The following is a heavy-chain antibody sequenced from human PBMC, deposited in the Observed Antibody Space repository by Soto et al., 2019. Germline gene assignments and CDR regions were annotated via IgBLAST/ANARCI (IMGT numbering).Heavy chain of an antibody. CDR3: AGGEGDEKEKLFDY. V-gene: IGHV4-34*01. Sequence: SETLSLTCAVYGGSFSGYYWSWIRQPPGKGLEWIGEINHSGSTNYNPSLKSRVTISVDTSKNQFSLKLSSVTAADTAVYYCAGGEGDEKEKLFDYWGQGTLVTVSS. D-gene: IGHD3-16*01. CDR2: INHSGST. J-gene: IGHJ4*02. CDR1: GGSFSGYY.